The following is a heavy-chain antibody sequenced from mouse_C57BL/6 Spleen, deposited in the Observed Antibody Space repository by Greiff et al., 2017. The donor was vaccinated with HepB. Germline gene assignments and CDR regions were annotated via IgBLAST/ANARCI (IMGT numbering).Heavy chain of an antibody. Sequence: EVNVVESEGGLVQPGSSMKLSCTASGFTFSDYYMAWVRQVPEKGLEWVANINYDGSSTYYLDSLKSRFIISRDNAKNILYLQMSSLKSEDTATYYCAREGGSYYYAMDYWGQGTSVTVSS. V-gene: IGHV5-16*01. J-gene: IGHJ4*01. CDR2: INYDGSST. CDR3: AREGGSYYYAMDY. CDR1: GFTFSDYY.